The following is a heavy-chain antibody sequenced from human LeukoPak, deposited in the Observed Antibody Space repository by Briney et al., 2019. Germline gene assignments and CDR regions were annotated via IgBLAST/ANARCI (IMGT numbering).Heavy chain of an antibody. CDR2: IWYDGTNK. V-gene: IGHV3-33*01. CDR1: GFTFSSYG. Sequence: SGGSLRLSCAASGFTFSSYGMPWVRQAPGKGLEWVAVIWYDGTNKYHADSVKGRFTISRDNSKNTLYLQMNSLRAEDTAVYYCARDPSSYGMDVWGQGTTVTVSS. J-gene: IGHJ6*02. CDR3: ARDPSSYGMDV.